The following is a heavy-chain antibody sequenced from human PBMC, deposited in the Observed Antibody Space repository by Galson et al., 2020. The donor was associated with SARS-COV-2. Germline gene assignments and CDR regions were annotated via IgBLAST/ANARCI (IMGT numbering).Heavy chain of an antibody. J-gene: IGHJ6*02. D-gene: IGHD6-19*01. V-gene: IGHV3-48*03. CDR2: ISTTGSTI. Sequence: GESLKISCGASGFNFINYDMRWVRQAPGKGLEWVSHISTTGSTIYYADSVKGRFTVSRDDAKNSLFLQMNSLRVEDTAVYYCARATGWYGAMDVWGQGTTVSVSS. CDR1: GFNFINYD. CDR3: ARATGWYGAMDV.